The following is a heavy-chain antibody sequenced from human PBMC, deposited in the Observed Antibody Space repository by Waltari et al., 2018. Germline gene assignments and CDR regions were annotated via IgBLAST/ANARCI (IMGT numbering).Heavy chain of an antibody. CDR2: MYAGCST. D-gene: IGHD6-13*01. Sequence: EVQLVETGGGLIQPGGSLRLSCAASGFTVSSHYMSWVRQAPGKGLGWVSGMYAGCSTYYADSLKGRFTISRYNSKNPLYLQMNILRAEDTAVYYCARDSAAAGRGVDYWGQGTLVTVSS. CDR1: GFTVSSHY. J-gene: IGHJ4*02. CDR3: ARDSAAAGRGVDY. V-gene: IGHV3-53*02.